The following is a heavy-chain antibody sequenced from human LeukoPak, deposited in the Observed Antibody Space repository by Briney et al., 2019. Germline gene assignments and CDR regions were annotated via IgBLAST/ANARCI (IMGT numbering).Heavy chain of an antibody. D-gene: IGHD6-13*01. CDR2: IYYSGST. CDR3: ASSPNLAAAGNYYGMDV. CDR1: GGSISSYY. J-gene: IGHJ6*02. V-gene: IGHV4-59*01. Sequence: SETLSLTCTVSGGSISSYYWSWIRQPPGKGLEWIGYIYYSGSTNYNPSLKSRVTISVDTSKNQFSLNLSSVTAADTAVYYCASSPNLAAAGNYYGMDVWGQGTTVTVSS.